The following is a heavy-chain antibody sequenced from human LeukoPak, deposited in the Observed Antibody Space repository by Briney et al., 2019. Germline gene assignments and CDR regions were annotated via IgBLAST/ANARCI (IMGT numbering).Heavy chain of an antibody. CDR2: IKQDGREK. V-gene: IGHV3-7*01. Sequence: HPGGSLRLSCAASGFTFSSYWMSWVRQAPGKGLEWVANIKQDGREKYYVDSVKGRFTISRDNAKNSLYLQMNSLRAEDTAVYYCARSGYDSSGYHDAFDIWGQGTMVTVSS. CDR3: ARSGYDSSGYHDAFDI. CDR1: GFTFSSYW. D-gene: IGHD3-22*01. J-gene: IGHJ3*02.